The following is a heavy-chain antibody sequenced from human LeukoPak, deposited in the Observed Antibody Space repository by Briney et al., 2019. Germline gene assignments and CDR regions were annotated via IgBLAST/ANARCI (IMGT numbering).Heavy chain of an antibody. Sequence: GGSLRLSCSASGFTFSSYGMHWVRQAPGKGLEWVAVISYDGSNKYYADSVKGRFTISRDNSKNTLYLQMNSLRAEDTAVYYCAKDLSDHSDYYFDYWGQGTLVTVSS. CDR2: ISYDGSNK. D-gene: IGHD1-14*01. CDR1: GFTFSSYG. V-gene: IGHV3-30*18. CDR3: AKDLSDHSDYYFDY. J-gene: IGHJ4*02.